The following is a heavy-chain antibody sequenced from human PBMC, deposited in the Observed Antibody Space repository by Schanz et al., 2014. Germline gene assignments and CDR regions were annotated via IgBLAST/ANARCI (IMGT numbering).Heavy chain of an antibody. CDR2: ISSSSSYI. CDR1: GFTFSNYW. V-gene: IGHV3-21*04. Sequence: EVQLVESGGGLVQPGGSLRLSCAASGFTFSNYWIHWVRQAPGKGLVWVSYISSSSSYIYYADSMKGRFTISRDNSKNTLYLQMNSLIAEDTAVYYCAKCIGWYGRCAFDIWGQGTMVTVSS. CDR3: AKCIGWYGRCAFDI. D-gene: IGHD6-19*01. J-gene: IGHJ3*02.